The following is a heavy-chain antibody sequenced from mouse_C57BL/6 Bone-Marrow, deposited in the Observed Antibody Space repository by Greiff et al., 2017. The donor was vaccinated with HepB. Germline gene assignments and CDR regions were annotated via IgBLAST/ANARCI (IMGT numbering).Heavy chain of an antibody. Sequence: SGPELVKPGASAKISCKASGYSFTGYYMNWVKQSPEKSLEWIGEINPSTGGTTYNQKFKAKATLTVDKSSSTAYMQLKSLTSEDSAVYYCARYGSDHAMDYWGQGTSVTVSS. V-gene: IGHV1-42*01. J-gene: IGHJ4*01. D-gene: IGHD2-2*01. CDR1: GYSFTGYY. CDR2: INPSTGGT. CDR3: ARYGSDHAMDY.